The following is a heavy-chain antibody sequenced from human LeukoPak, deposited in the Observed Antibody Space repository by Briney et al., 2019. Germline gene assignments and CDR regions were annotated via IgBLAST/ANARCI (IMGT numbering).Heavy chain of an antibody. CDR2: ISGSGGST. CDR3: AKFFWSRGFGELFPNPPRYFDY. D-gene: IGHD3-10*01. J-gene: IGHJ4*02. CDR1: GFTFSSYA. Sequence: PGGSLRLSCAASGFTFSSYAMSWVRQAPGKGLEWVSAISGSGGSTYYADSVKGRFTISRDNSKNTLYLQMNSLRAEDTAVYYCAKFFWSRGFGELFPNPPRYFDYWGQGTLVTVSS. V-gene: IGHV3-23*01.